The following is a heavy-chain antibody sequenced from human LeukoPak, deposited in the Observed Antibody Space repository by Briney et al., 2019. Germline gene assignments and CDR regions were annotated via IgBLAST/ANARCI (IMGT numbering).Heavy chain of an antibody. Sequence: ASVKVSCKASGGTFSSYTISWVRQAPGQGLEWMGWISAYNGNTKYAQNLQGRANMTTDTSTSTAYMELRSLTSDDTAVYYCARAGARSGYDWSHWGQGTLVTVSS. V-gene: IGHV1-18*01. CDR3: ARAGARSGYDWSH. CDR2: ISAYNGNT. D-gene: IGHD5-12*01. CDR1: GGTFSSYT. J-gene: IGHJ4*02.